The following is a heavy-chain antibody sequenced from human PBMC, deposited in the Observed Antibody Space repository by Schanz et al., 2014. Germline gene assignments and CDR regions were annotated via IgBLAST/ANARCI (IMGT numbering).Heavy chain of an antibody. CDR1: GFTFSSFA. CDR2: IGGSGSDT. V-gene: IGHV3-23*01. J-gene: IGHJ4*02. D-gene: IGHD3-10*01. CDR3: EKKGGEYGSGSYQRIDD. Sequence: EVQLLESGGGLVQPGGSLRLSCEASGFTFSSFAMSWVRQAPGKGLEWVSYIGGSGSDTYYADSVRGRFTISRDNSKNMLYLQMNSLRADDTAVYYCEKKGGEYGSGSYQRIDDWGQGTLVTVSS.